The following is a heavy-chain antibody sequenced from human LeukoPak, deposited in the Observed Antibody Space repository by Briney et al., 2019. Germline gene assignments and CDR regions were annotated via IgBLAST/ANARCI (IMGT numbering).Heavy chain of an antibody. CDR2: IYHSGST. Sequence: PSETLSLTCAVSGYSISSGYYWGWIRQPPGQGLEWIGSIYHSGSTYYNPSLKSRVTISVDTSKNQFSLKLSSVTAADTAVYYCATAYCSGGSCYQAYDAFDIWGQGTMVTVSS. V-gene: IGHV4-38-2*01. D-gene: IGHD2-15*01. CDR1: GYSISSGYY. CDR3: ATAYCSGGSCYQAYDAFDI. J-gene: IGHJ3*02.